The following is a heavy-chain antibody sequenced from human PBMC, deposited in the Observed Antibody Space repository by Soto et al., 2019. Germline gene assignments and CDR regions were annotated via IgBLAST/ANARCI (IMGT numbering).Heavy chain of an antibody. Sequence: GESLKISCKGSGYSFTSYWISWVRQMPGKGLEWMGRIDPSDSYTNYSPSFQGHVTISADKSISTAYLQWSSLKASDTAMYYCARHWDYGDYGSNYYYYYGMDVWGQGTTVTVSS. J-gene: IGHJ6*02. D-gene: IGHD4-17*01. V-gene: IGHV5-10-1*01. CDR1: GYSFTSYW. CDR3: ARHWDYGDYGSNYYYYYGMDV. CDR2: IDPSDSYT.